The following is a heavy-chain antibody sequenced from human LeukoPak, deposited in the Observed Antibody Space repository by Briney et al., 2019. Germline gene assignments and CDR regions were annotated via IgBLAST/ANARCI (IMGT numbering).Heavy chain of an antibody. D-gene: IGHD2-2*01. CDR2: IYYSGST. CDR3: ARGFRCSSTSCYVWFDP. Sequence: SETLSLTCTVSGGSISSYYWSWIRQPPGKGLEWIGYIYYSGSTNYNPSLKSRVTISVDTSKNQFSLKLSSVTAADTAVYYCARGFRCSSTSCYVWFDPWGQGTLVTVSS. V-gene: IGHV4-59*01. J-gene: IGHJ5*02. CDR1: GGSISSYY.